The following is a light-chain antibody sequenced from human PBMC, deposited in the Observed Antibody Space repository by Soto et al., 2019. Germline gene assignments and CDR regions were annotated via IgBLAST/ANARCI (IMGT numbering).Light chain of an antibody. CDR2: GAS. V-gene: IGKV3-15*01. J-gene: IGKJ2*01. CDR3: QQYNNWPPKT. CDR1: QSVSSN. Sequence: EIVMTQSPATLSVSPGERATLSCRARQSVSSNLAWYQQKPGQAPRLLIYGASTRATGIPARFSGSVSGTEFTLTISSLQSEDFAVYYCQQYNNWPPKTVGQGTKLEIK.